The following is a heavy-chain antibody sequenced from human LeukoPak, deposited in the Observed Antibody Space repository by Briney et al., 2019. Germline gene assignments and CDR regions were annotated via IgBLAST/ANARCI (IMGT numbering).Heavy chain of an antibody. CDR2: IYYSGST. J-gene: IGHJ3*02. V-gene: IGHV4-39*07. CDR1: GGSISSGSYY. CDR3: ARDLSGWYRPRAFDI. D-gene: IGHD6-19*01. Sequence: SETLSLTCTVSGGSISSGSYYWGWIRQPPGKGLEWIGNIYYSGSTYYNPSLKSRVSISVDTSKNQFSLKLSSVTAADTAVYYCARDLSGWYRPRAFDIWGQGTMVTVSS.